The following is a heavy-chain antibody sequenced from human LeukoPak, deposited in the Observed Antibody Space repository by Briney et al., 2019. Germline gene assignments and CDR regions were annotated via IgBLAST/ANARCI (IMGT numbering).Heavy chain of an antibody. CDR3: TRAPPGMTMMTDY. CDR2: VSTNDGNT. D-gene: IGHD3-22*01. CDR1: GYTFTNYH. J-gene: IGHJ4*02. V-gene: IGHV1-18*04. Sequence: GASVKVSCKASGYTFTNYHIAWVRQAPGQGLEWMGWVSTNDGNTVYAQRLQGRVTMTTDTSTSVAYMELRCLTSDDTAVYYCTRAPPGMTMMTDYWGQGTLVTVSS.